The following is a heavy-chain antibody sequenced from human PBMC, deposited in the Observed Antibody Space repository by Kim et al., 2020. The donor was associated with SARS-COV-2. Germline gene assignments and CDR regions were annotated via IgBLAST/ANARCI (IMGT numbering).Heavy chain of an antibody. V-gene: IGHV3-23*01. J-gene: IGHJ4*02. CDR3: AKVRHIVVVTAISFDY. Sequence: DSVKGRFTISRDNSKNTLYLQMNRLRAEDTAVYYCAKVRHIVVVTAISFDYWGQGTLVTVSS. D-gene: IGHD2-21*02.